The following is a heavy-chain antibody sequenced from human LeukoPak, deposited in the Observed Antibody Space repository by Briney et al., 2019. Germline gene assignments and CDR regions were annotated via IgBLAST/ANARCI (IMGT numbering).Heavy chain of an antibody. V-gene: IGHV1-18*01. CDR1: GYTFTSYG. CDR3: ARGSGSNDY. Sequence: ASVKVSCKASGYTFTSYGISWVRQAPGQGLEWMGWISAYNGNTNYAQKFQGRVTMTRDTSTSTVYMELSSLRSEDTAVYYCARGSGSNDYWGQGTLVTVSS. J-gene: IGHJ4*02. CDR2: ISAYNGNT. D-gene: IGHD3-3*01.